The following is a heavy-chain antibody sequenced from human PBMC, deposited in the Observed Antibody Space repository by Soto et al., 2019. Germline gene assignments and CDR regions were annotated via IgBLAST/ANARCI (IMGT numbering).Heavy chain of an antibody. CDR2: IYYSGNT. D-gene: IGHD6-19*01. CDR1: GGSISSSSYY. J-gene: IGHJ4*02. CDR3: ARHVAGYSSGLDY. Sequence: QLQLQESGPRLVKPSETLSLTCTVSGGSISSSSYYWGWIRQPPGKGLEWIGSIYYSGNTYYNPSLKSRVTISVDTSKNQFSLKLSSVTAADTAVYYCARHVAGYSSGLDYWGQGTLVTVSS. V-gene: IGHV4-39*01.